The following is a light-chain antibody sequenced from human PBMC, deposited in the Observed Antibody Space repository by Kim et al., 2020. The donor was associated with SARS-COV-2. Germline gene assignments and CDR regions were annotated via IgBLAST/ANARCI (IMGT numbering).Light chain of an antibody. CDR3: QQYDTWPGT. CDR1: QVVGSD. CDR2: GTS. J-gene: IGKJ1*01. V-gene: IGKV3-15*01. Sequence: RGERTTTSCRASQVVGSDVAWYQQKRVQATRLLIYGTSNRATGIPTGFSGSGSETEFTLTISSLHSEDFAVYFCQQYDTWPGTFGQGTKVEIK.